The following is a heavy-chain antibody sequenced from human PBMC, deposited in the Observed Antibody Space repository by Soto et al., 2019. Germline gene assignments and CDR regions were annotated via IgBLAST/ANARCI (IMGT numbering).Heavy chain of an antibody. J-gene: IGHJ4*02. CDR2: IYYTGST. Sequence: PSETLSLTCSVSGASIRSGGYYWSWLRQSPGKGLEWIGHIYYTGSTFYSPSLKSRLTISLDTSKNQFSLDLRSVTAADTAMYYCARIEMVSIKWGRGTLVTVSS. D-gene: IGHD2-8*01. CDR1: GASIRSGGYY. V-gene: IGHV4-31*03. CDR3: ARIEMVSIK.